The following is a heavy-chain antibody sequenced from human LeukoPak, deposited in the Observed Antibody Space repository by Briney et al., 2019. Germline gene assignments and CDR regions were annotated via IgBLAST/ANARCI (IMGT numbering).Heavy chain of an antibody. J-gene: IGHJ4*02. CDR3: ARPGTVAAYFYY. CDR1: GYTFTNYW. Sequence: PGESLQISCKGSGYTFTNYWIAWVRQLPGKGLEWMGIIYPGDSDTRYSPSFQGQVTFSADKSINTAYLQWSSLKTSDTAMYYCARPGTVAAYFYYWGQGTLVTVSS. V-gene: IGHV5-51*01. D-gene: IGHD6-19*01. CDR2: IYPGDSDT.